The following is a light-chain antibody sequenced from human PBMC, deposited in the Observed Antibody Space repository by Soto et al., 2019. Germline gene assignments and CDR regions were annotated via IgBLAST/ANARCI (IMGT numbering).Light chain of an antibody. CDR3: QQSYSTPPYT. J-gene: IGKJ2*01. V-gene: IGKV1-39*01. Sequence: MTQSPLSLPVTPGAPASISCRSSQSLLHSNGYNYLDWYLQKPGKAPKLLIFAAYNLQSGVPSRFSGSGSGTAFTLTISSLQPEDFATYYCQQSYSTPPYTFGQGTKLDMK. CDR2: AAY. CDR1: QSLLHSNGYNY.